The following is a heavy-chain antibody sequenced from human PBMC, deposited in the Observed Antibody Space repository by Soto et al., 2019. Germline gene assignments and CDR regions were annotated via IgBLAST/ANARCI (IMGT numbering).Heavy chain of an antibody. CDR2: INYVGKT. Sequence: SETLSLTCSVSGGSINSKSYFWGWIRQTPGKGLEWIASINYVGKTYYSPSLKSRLAISVDTSKNQFSLKLSSVTAADTAIYYCASQHYYDSSGYYVVYWGQGTLVTVSS. D-gene: IGHD3-22*01. J-gene: IGHJ4*02. CDR1: GGSINSKSYF. V-gene: IGHV4-39*01. CDR3: ASQHYYDSSGYYVVY.